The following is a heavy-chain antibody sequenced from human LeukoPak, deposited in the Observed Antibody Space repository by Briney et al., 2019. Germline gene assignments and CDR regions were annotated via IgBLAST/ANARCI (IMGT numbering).Heavy chain of an antibody. Sequence: PGRSLRLSCAASGFTFSSYGMHWVRQAPGKGLEWVGRIKSKTDGGTTDYAAPVKGRFTISRDDSKNTLYLQMNSLKTEDTAVYYCTITPYWGAWGQGTLVTVSS. V-gene: IGHV3-15*01. D-gene: IGHD2-21*01. J-gene: IGHJ4*02. CDR2: IKSKTDGGTT. CDR1: GFTFSSYG. CDR3: TITPYWGA.